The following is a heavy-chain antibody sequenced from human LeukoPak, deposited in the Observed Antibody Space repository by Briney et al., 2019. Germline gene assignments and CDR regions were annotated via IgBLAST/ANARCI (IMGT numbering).Heavy chain of an antibody. CDR2: ISWNSGSI. CDR3: AKDLSYYDRAQYYFDY. J-gene: IGHJ4*02. V-gene: IGHV3-9*01. D-gene: IGHD3-22*01. CDR1: GFTFDDYA. Sequence: GGSLRLSCAASGFTFDDYAMHWVRQAPGKGLEWVSGISWNSGSIGYADSVKGRFTISRDNAKNSLYLQMNSLRAEDTALYYCAKDLSYYDRAQYYFDYWGQGTLVTVSS.